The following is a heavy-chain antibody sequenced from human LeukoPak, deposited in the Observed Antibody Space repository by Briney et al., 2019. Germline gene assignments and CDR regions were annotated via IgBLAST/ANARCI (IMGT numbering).Heavy chain of an antibody. CDR3: ARQWELGPFDY. J-gene: IGHJ4*02. V-gene: IGHV4-34*01. CDR2: INHSGST. D-gene: IGHD1-26*01. Sequence: WIGEINHSGSTNYNPSLKSRVTISVDTSKNQFSLKLSSVTAADTAVYYCARQWELGPFDYWGQGTLVTVSS.